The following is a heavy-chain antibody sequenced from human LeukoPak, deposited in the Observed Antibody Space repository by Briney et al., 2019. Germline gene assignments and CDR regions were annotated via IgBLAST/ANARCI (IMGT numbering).Heavy chain of an antibody. J-gene: IGHJ4*02. D-gene: IGHD6-19*01. CDR3: AKGASIAVAGTLDY. Sequence: PGGSLRLSCAVSGFTFDDYAMHWVRQAPGKGLEWVSGISWNSGSIEYADSVKGRFTISRDNAKNSLYLQMNSLRAEDTALYYCAKGASIAVAGTLDYWGQGTLVTVSS. CDR2: ISWNSGSI. V-gene: IGHV3-9*01. CDR1: GFTFDDYA.